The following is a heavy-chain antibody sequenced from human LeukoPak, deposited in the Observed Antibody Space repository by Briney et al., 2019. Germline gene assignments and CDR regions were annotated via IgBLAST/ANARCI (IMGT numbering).Heavy chain of an antibody. D-gene: IGHD6-19*01. CDR1: GFTFSSYW. J-gene: IGHJ5*02. V-gene: IGHV3-23*01. Sequence: GGSLRLSCAASGFTFSSYWMSWVRRAPGKGLEWVSAISGSGGSTYYADSVKGRFTISRDNSKNTLYLQMNSLRAEDTAVYYCARDSSGWYHWFDPWGQGTLVTVSS. CDR2: ISGSGGST. CDR3: ARDSSGWYHWFDP.